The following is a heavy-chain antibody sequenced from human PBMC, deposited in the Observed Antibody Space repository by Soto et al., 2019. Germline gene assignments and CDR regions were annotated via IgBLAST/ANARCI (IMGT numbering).Heavy chain of an antibody. V-gene: IGHV3-7*04. Sequence: EVQLVESGGGLVQPGGSLRLSCATSGFTFSSYWMTWVRQAPGKGLEWVANINQDGSEKYYVDSVEGRFTIPKDNAKNSLYLQMNSLRGEDTAVYYCARGRAGDYWGQGTLVTVSS. D-gene: IGHD6-19*01. CDR3: ARGRAGDY. J-gene: IGHJ4*02. CDR1: GFTFSSYW. CDR2: INQDGSEK.